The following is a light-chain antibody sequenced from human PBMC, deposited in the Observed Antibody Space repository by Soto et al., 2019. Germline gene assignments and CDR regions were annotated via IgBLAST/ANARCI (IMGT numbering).Light chain of an antibody. CDR3: QHYNSYSEA. CDR2: AAS. J-gene: IGKJ1*01. CDR1: QGISSY. Sequence: DIQMTQSPSSLSASVGDRVTITCRASQGISSYLAWYQQKPGKAPKLLIYAASTLQSGVQSRFSGSGSGTDFTLTIRSLQPDDFATYYCQHYNSYSEAFGQGTKVDIK. V-gene: IGKV1-16*01.